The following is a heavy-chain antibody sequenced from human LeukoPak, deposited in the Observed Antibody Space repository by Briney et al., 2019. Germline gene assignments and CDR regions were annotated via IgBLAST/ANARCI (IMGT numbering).Heavy chain of an antibody. CDR2: INPNSGDT. CDR1: GYTFTGYY. V-gene: IGHV1-2*02. Sequence: ASVKVSCRASGYTFTGYYIHWVRQAPGQGLEWMGWINPNSGDTYYAQMFQGRVTMTRDTSISTGYMELRSLRSDDTAVNYCARDGERRTPAAAGNGEVDYWGQGTLVTVSS. CDR3: ARDGERRTPAAAGNGEVDY. D-gene: IGHD6-13*01. J-gene: IGHJ4*02.